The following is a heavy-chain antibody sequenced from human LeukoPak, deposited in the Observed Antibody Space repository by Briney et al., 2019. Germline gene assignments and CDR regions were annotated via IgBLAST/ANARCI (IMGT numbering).Heavy chain of an antibody. Sequence: GGSLRLSCEASGFTPSNYEMIWVRQAPGKGLEWVSHISTSGSYIYYADSVKGRFTISRDNAENSLYLQMSSLRAEDMALYYCAKGFGPMDDWYFDLWGRGTLVTVSS. J-gene: IGHJ2*01. CDR3: AKGFGPMDDWYFDL. D-gene: IGHD3-10*01. CDR2: ISTSGSYI. V-gene: IGHV3-48*03. CDR1: GFTPSNYE.